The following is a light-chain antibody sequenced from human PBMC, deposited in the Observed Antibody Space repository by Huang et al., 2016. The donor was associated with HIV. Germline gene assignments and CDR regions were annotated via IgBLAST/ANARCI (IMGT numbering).Light chain of an antibody. Sequence: DIQMTQSPSSLSASVGDRVTITCRASQSISSYLNWYQQKPGKAPKLLIYAASSLQSGVPSRFSGSRAGTAFTLTISSLQPEDFATYYCQQSYSTPSITFGQGTRLEIK. J-gene: IGKJ5*01. V-gene: IGKV1-39*01. CDR3: QQSYSTPSIT. CDR2: AAS. CDR1: QSISSY.